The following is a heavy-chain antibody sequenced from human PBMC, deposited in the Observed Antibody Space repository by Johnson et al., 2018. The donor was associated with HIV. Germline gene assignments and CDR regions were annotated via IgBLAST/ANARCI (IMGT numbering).Heavy chain of an antibody. J-gene: IGHJ3*02. V-gene: IGHV3-20*04. Sequence: VQLVESGGGVVRPGGSLRLSCAVSGFNFDDYDMSWVRQIPGKGLEWVSTINWNGDYIGYAVSVKGRFTISRDNAKKSLYLQMNSLRAEDTALYYCARNPTTQYSRLTGDFGAFDIWGQGTMVTVS. CDR1: GFNFDDYD. CDR2: INWNGDYI. D-gene: IGHD7-27*01. CDR3: ARNPTTQYSRLTGDFGAFDI.